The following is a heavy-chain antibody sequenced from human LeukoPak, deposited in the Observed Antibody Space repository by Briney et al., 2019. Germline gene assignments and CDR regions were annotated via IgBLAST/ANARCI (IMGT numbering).Heavy chain of an antibody. CDR1: GGSFNGYY. J-gene: IGHJ4*02. Sequence: SETLSLTCAVYGGSFNGYYWSWIRQPPGKGLEWIGEINHSGSTNYSPSLKSRVTLSVDTSKNQFSPRLSSVTAADTAVYYCARVDSSNWYEYRGYFDYWGQGTLVTVSS. CDR2: INHSGST. CDR3: ARVDSSNWYEYRGYFDY. D-gene: IGHD6-13*01. V-gene: IGHV4-34*01.